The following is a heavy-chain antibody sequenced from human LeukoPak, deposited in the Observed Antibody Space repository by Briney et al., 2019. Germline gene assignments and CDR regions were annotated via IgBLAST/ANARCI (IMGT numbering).Heavy chain of an antibody. V-gene: IGHV3-74*01. J-gene: IGHJ4*02. Sequence: QPGGSLRLTCAASGFTFSSYWMHWVRQAPGKGLVWVSRINSDGSSTNYADSVKGRFTISRDNAKNTLYLQMNSLRVEDTAVYYCARAVRRSGYYKDYYFDYWGQRTLVTVSS. CDR3: ARAVRRSGYYKDYYFDY. CDR1: GFTFSSYW. CDR2: INSDGSST. D-gene: IGHD3-22*01.